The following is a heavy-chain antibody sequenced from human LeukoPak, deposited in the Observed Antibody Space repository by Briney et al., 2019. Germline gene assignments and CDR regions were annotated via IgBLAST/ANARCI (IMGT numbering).Heavy chain of an antibody. CDR3: ARVLAAAGVDY. D-gene: IGHD6-13*01. CDR2: ISSSSSCI. Sequence: GGSLRLTCAASGFTFSSYSMNWVRQAPGKGLEWVSSISSSSSCIYYADSVKGRFTISRDNAKNSLYLQMNSLRAEDTAVYYCARVLAAAGVDYWGQGTLVTVSS. V-gene: IGHV3-21*01. J-gene: IGHJ4*02. CDR1: GFTFSSYS.